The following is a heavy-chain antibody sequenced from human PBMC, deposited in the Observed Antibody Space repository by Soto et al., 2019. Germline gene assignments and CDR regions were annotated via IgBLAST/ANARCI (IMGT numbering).Heavy chain of an antibody. Sequence: ASVKVSCKASGYTCTGYYMHWVRQSPGQGLEWMGWINPNSGGTNYAQKFQGRVTMTGDTSIDTAYMELSRLRSDDTAVYYCARRYCSGGGCFNVGYWGQGTQVTVSS. J-gene: IGHJ4*02. D-gene: IGHD2-15*01. V-gene: IGHV1-2*02. CDR1: GYTCTGYY. CDR2: INPNSGGT. CDR3: ARRYCSGGGCFNVGY.